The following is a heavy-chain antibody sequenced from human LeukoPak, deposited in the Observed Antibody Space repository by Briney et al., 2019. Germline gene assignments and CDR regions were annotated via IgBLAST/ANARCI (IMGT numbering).Heavy chain of an antibody. J-gene: IGHJ4*02. V-gene: IGHV4-34*01. CDR1: GGSISSYY. Sequence: SETLSLTCTVSGGSISSYYWSWIRQPPGKGLEWIGEINHSGSTNYNPSLKSRVTISVDTSKNQFSLKLSSVTAADTAVYYCASVYYYDSSGNFDYWGQGTLVTVSS. CDR2: INHSGST. CDR3: ASVYYYDSSGNFDY. D-gene: IGHD3-22*01.